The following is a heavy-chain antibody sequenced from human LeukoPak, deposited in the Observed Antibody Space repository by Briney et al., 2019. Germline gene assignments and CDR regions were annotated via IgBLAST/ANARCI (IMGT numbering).Heavy chain of an antibody. Sequence: ASVKVSCKASGYTFTSYGMRWVRQAPGQGLEWMGWINAYNGNTNYAQKLQGRVTMTTDTSTSTAYMELRSLRSDDTAVYYCARVAVSYYYDSSGYCELDYWGQGTLVTVSS. CDR3: ARVAVSYYYDSSGYCELDY. CDR2: INAYNGNT. J-gene: IGHJ4*02. V-gene: IGHV1-18*01. D-gene: IGHD3-22*01. CDR1: GYTFTSYG.